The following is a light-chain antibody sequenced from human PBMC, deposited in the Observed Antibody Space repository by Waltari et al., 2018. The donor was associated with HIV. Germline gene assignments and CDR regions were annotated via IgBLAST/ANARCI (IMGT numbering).Light chain of an antibody. CDR1: GTDFGFYNS. Sequence: SDVTQPASVSGFPGQSITVSCTGDGTDFGFYNSISWYQQQPGKVPKLLLYDVDSRASGVSSRFSGSKSGNTASLTISGLHLDDEGVYYCASYTAKDTVLFGGGTTVTVL. J-gene: IGLJ2*01. CDR2: DVD. V-gene: IGLV2-14*03. CDR3: ASYTAKDTVL.